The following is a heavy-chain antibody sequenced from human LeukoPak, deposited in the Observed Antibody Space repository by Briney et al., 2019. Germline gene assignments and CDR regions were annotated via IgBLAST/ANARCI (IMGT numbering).Heavy chain of an antibody. CDR1: GYSFTSYW. Sequence: GESLKISCKGPGYSFTSYWIGWVRQMPGKGLEWMGIIYPGDSDTRYSPSFQGQVTISADKSISTAYLPWSSLKASDTAMYYCARHWPGVRGEFDYWGQGTLVTVSS. D-gene: IGHD3-10*01. J-gene: IGHJ4*02. CDR3: ARHWPGVRGEFDY. V-gene: IGHV5-51*01. CDR2: IYPGDSDT.